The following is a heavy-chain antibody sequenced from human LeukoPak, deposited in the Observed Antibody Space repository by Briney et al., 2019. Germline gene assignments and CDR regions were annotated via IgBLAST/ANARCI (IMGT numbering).Heavy chain of an antibody. D-gene: IGHD3-3*01. V-gene: IGHV3-23*01. Sequence: GGSLRLSCAASGFIFKNYAMSWVRQAPGKGLEWVSIISGTGDTTYYGDSLRGRFIISRDNPSNTLYLQMNSLRADDTAVYYCAKADATIGGAFDIWGQGTMVTVSS. CDR3: AKADATIGGAFDI. J-gene: IGHJ3*02. CDR1: GFIFKNYA. CDR2: ISGTGDTT.